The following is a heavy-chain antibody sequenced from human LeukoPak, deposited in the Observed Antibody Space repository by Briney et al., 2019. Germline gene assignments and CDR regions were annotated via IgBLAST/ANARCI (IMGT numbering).Heavy chain of an antibody. V-gene: IGHV4-34*01. D-gene: IGHD2-15*01. CDR2: INHSGST. Sequence: SETLSLTCAVYGGSFSGYYWSWIRQPPGKGLEWIGEINHSGSTNYNPSLKSRVTISVDTSKNQFSLKLSSVTAADTAVYYCARAASYCSGGSCYSGEKYYFDYWGQGTPVTVSS. J-gene: IGHJ4*02. CDR3: ARAASYCSGGSCYSGEKYYFDY. CDR1: GGSFSGYY.